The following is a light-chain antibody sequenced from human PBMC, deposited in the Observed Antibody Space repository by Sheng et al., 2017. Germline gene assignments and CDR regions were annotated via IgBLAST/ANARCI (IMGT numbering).Light chain of an antibody. CDR2: EGS. V-gene: IGLV2-23*01. CDR3: CSYAGGSSYV. CDR1: SNDVGSYNL. Sequence: QSALTQPASVSGSPGQSITISCTGTSNDVGSYNLVSWYQQHPGKAPKLMIYEGSKRPSGVSDRFSGSKSGNTASLTISGLQDEDEADYYCCSYAGGSSYVFGTATKVTVL. J-gene: IGLJ1*01.